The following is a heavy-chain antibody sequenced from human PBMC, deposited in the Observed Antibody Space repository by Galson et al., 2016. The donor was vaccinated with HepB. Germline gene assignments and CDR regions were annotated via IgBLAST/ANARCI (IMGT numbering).Heavy chain of an antibody. J-gene: IGHJ6*02. D-gene: IGHD3-16*01. CDR3: ATGGKYYGMDV. Sequence: VKVSCKASGYSFTSYDINWVRQATGQGLEWMGWMNPNRGNTGYAHKFRGRVTMTRTTFISTAYMELSSLRSEDTAVYYCATGGKYYGMDVWGQGTTVTVSS. CDR1: GYSFTSYD. CDR2: MNPNRGNT. V-gene: IGHV1-8*01.